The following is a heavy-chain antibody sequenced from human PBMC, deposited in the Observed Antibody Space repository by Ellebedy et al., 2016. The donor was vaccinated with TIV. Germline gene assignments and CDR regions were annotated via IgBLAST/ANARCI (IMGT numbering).Heavy chain of an antibody. J-gene: IGHJ4*02. CDR2: VSGNNGNR. CDR3: AKDRGGTGDFDY. Sequence: AASVKVSCQASGYSFTAYAIAWVRQAPGQGIEWMGRVSGNNGNRNYSQNFQGRVTFTTDTAESTVYMSLSSLGSEDTAVYYCAKDRGGTGDFDYWGQGTLVTVSS. CDR1: GYSFTAYA. V-gene: IGHV1-18*01. D-gene: IGHD3-16*01.